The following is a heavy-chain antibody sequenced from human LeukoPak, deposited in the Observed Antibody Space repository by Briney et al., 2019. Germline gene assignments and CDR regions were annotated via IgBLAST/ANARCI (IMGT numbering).Heavy chain of an antibody. Sequence: PGGSLRLSCAASGFTFSSYAMSWVRQAPGKGLEWVSAMSGSGDSSYYADSVKGRFTISRDNSKSTLYLEMNSLRAEDTAVYYCARDSSSGYSYWATLGYWGQGTLVTVSS. D-gene: IGHD5-18*01. CDR3: ARDSSSGYSYWATLGY. J-gene: IGHJ4*02. CDR2: MSGSGDSS. CDR1: GFTFSSYA. V-gene: IGHV3-23*01.